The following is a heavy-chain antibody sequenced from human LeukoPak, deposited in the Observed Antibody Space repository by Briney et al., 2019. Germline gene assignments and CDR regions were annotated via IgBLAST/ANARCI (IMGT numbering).Heavy chain of an antibody. V-gene: IGHV3-21*01. D-gene: IGHD3-3*01. CDR2: ISSSSSYI. J-gene: IGHJ3*02. CDR3: ARDITIFGVVIKGGAFDI. Sequence: GGSLRLSCAASGFTFSSYSMNWVRQAPGKGLEWVSSISSSSSYIYYADSVKGRFTISRDNAKNSLYLQMNSLRAEDTAVYYCARDITIFGVVIKGGAFDIWGQGTMVTVSS. CDR1: GFTFSSYS.